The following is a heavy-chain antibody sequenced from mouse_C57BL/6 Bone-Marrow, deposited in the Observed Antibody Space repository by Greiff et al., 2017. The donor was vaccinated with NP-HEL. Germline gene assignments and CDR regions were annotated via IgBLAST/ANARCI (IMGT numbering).Heavy chain of an antibody. D-gene: IGHD1-1*01. V-gene: IGHV1-58*01. CDR1: GYTFTSYG. J-gene: IGHJ1*03. Sequence: EVQLQQSGAELVRPGSSVKMSCKTSGYTFTSYGINWVKQRHGQGLEWIGYIYLGNGYTEYNEKFKGKATLTSDTSSSTAYMQLSSLTSEDSAIYFGARSGDYYGSSPLYWYFDVWGTGTTVTVSS. CDR2: IYLGNGYT. CDR3: ARSGDYYGSSPLYWYFDV.